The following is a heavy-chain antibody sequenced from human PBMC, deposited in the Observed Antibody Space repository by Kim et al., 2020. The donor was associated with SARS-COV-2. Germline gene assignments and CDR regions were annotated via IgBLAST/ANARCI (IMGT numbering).Heavy chain of an antibody. Sequence: GGSLRLSCAASGFTFSSYWMHWVRQAPGKGLVCVSDISSDGSNTRYADSVKGRFTISRDNAKNTVHLQMNSLIAGDTAVYYWARSKGGGTPWSWFESWGQGTLVTVSS. CDR2: ISSDGSNT. V-gene: IGHV3-74*01. D-gene: IGHD3-16*01. CDR3: ARSKGGGTPWSWFES. J-gene: IGHJ5*01. CDR1: GFTFSSYW.